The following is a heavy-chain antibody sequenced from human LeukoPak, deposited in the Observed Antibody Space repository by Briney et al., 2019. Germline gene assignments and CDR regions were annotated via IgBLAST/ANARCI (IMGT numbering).Heavy chain of an antibody. CDR2: ISGSGGST. J-gene: IGHJ4*02. V-gene: IGHV3-23*01. CDR1: GFTFSSYA. Sequence: PGGSLRLSCAGSGFTFSSYAMSWVRQAPGKGLEWVSGISGSGGSTYYADSVKGRITISRDNSKSTLYLQMNSLRAEDTAVYYCARGGESPYYFDYWGQGTLVTVSS. CDR3: ARGGESPYYFDY.